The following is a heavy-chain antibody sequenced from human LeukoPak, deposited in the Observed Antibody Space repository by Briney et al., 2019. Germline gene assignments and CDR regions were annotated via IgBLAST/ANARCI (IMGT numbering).Heavy chain of an antibody. CDR2: ISGSGGST. CDR3: ANPPYGDHAFDI. D-gene: IGHD4-17*01. CDR1: GFTFSTFA. J-gene: IGHJ3*02. V-gene: IGHV3-23*01. Sequence: GGSLRLSCAASGFTFSTFAMIWVRQAPGKGLEWVSAISGSGGSTYYADSVKGRFTISRDNSKNTLYLQMNSLRAEDTAVYYCANPPYGDHAFDIWGQGTMVTVSS.